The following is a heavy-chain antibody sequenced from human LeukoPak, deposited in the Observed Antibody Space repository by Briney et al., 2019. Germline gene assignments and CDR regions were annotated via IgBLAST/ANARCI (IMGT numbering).Heavy chain of an antibody. V-gene: IGHV4-34*01. J-gene: IGHJ4*02. CDR3: ASSPVTTSASRRYYFDY. CDR1: GGSFSGYY. D-gene: IGHD4-17*01. Sequence: SEPLSLTCAVYGGSFSGYYWSWIRQPPGKGLEWIGEINHSGSTNYNPSLKSRVTISVDTSKNQFSLKLSSVTAADTAVYYCASSPVTTSASRRYYFDYWGQGTLVTVSS. CDR2: INHSGST.